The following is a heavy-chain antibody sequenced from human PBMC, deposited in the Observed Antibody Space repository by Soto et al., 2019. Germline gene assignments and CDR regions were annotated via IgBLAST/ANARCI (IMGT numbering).Heavy chain of an antibody. CDR3: VQSRCGGDCLQSYSAHSYYGLDV. D-gene: IGHD2-21*02. Sequence: QITLKESGPTLVKPTQTLTLTCTFSGFSLSTIGVGVGWIRQPPGKALEWLALIYWDDDKRYSPSLKSRLTVTKDTSTNQVVLTMTNMDPVDPATYYCVQSRCGGDCLQSYSAHSYYGLDVWGQGTTVTVSS. V-gene: IGHV2-5*02. CDR2: IYWDDDK. J-gene: IGHJ6*02. CDR1: GFSLSTIGVG.